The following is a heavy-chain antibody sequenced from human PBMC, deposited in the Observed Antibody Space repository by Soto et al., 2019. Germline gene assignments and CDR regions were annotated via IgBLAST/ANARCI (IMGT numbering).Heavy chain of an antibody. CDR1: GFTFSSSW. Sequence: EVQLVESGGGLVQPGGSLRLSCAASGFTFSSSWMTWVRQAPGKGPEWVANIKQDGSERNYVDSVKGRFTISRDNAKNSLYLQMDTLRAEDTAVYYCARDDNPRLASGWYDAFDIWGQGTMVTVSS. V-gene: IGHV3-7*01. J-gene: IGHJ3*02. D-gene: IGHD6-13*01. CDR3: ARDDNPRLASGWYDAFDI. CDR2: IKQDGSER.